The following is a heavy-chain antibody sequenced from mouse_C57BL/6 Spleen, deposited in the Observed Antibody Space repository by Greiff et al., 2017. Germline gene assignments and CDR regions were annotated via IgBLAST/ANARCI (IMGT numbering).Heavy chain of an antibody. CDR2: INYDGSST. D-gene: IGHD1-1*01. CDR3: ARPLSSYWYFDV. Sequence: EVQRVESEGGLVQPGSSMKLSCTASGFTFSDYYMAWVRQVPEKGLEWVANINYDGSSTYYLDSLKSRFIISRDNAKNIRYLQMSSLKSEDTATYYCARPLSSYWYFDVWGTGTTVTVSS. J-gene: IGHJ1*03. CDR1: GFTFSDYY. V-gene: IGHV5-16*01.